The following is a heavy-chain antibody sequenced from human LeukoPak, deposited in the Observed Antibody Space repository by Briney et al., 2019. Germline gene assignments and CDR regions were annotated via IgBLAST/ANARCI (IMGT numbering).Heavy chain of an antibody. Sequence: SETLSLTCTVSGVSISSSSFYWGWIRQPPGKGLEWIGSVYSSGSTYYNPSLRSRVTISVDTSKNQFSLKLSSVTAADTAVYHCYNEGAGFDYWGQGPLVTVSS. V-gene: IGHV4-39*01. CDR3: YNEGAGFDY. D-gene: IGHD5-24*01. CDR2: VYSSGST. CDR1: GVSISSSSFY. J-gene: IGHJ4*02.